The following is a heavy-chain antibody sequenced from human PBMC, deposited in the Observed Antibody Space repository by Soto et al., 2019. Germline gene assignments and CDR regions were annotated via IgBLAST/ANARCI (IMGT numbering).Heavy chain of an antibody. D-gene: IGHD3-22*01. CDR1: GFSFNDYA. CDR3: SRGTYYPQSSGLHADY. CDR2: ISSDGHHQ. J-gene: IGHJ4*02. V-gene: IGHV3-30*03. Sequence: GGSLRLSCATSGFSFNDYAMYWVRQAPGQGPEWVAIISSDGHHQFYLDNLRGRFTVSRDNSKNTRYLQMNSLRPEDTAVYYCSRGTYYPQSSGLHADYWGPGTVVTVSS.